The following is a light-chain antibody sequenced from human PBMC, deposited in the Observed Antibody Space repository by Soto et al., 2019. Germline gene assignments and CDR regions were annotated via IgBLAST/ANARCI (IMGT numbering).Light chain of an antibody. Sequence: EIVLTQSPGTLSLSPGERATLSCMASQSVSSSYLAWYQQKPGQAPRLLIYGASSRATGIPDRFSGSGSGTDFTLTISRLEPEDFAVYYCQQYGSSPYNFGQGTKLEIK. CDR1: QSVSSSY. CDR3: QQYGSSPYN. J-gene: IGKJ2*01. V-gene: IGKV3-20*01. CDR2: GAS.